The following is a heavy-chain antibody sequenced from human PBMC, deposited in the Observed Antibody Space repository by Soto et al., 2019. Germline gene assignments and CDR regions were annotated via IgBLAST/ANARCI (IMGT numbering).Heavy chain of an antibody. J-gene: IGHJ5*02. CDR3: AKVIGP. V-gene: IGHV4-34*02. CDR1: GESFGGYY. CDR2: VNHRGST. Sequence: QVQLEQGGAGLLKPSETLSLTCTVYGESFGGYYWSWARQTPEKGLEWIGEVNHRGSTNYNPSLESRVTISVDTSKNQFSLRLTSVTAADTAVYYCAKVIGPWGQGTLVTVSS. D-gene: IGHD2-21*01.